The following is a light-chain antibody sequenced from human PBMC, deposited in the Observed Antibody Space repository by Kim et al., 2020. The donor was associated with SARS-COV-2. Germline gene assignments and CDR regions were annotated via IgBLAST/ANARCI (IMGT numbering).Light chain of an antibody. CDR2: DVR. V-gene: IGLV2-14*03. CDR1: SSDVGGYNY. J-gene: IGLJ3*02. CDR3: TSYTSSNLVA. Sequence: GQSLAISCTGTSSDVGGYNYVSWYQQHPGKVPKLMISDVRNRPSGVSDRFSGSKSGNTAYLTISGLQAEDEADYYCTSYTSSNLVAFGGGTQLTVL.